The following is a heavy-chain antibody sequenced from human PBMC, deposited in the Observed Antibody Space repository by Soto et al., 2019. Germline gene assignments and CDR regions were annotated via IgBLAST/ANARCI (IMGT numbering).Heavy chain of an antibody. J-gene: IGHJ6*02. CDR3: ARFTARTTGTTGYYYYGMDV. V-gene: IGHV1-8*01. CDR2: KNPNSGNT. CDR1: GYTFTSYD. Sequence: PSVKVSCKASGYTFTSYDINWVRQATGQGREWMGWKNPNSGNTGYAQKFQGRVTMTMNTSISTAYMELRSLRSDDTAVYYCARFTARTTGTTGYYYYGMDVWGQGTTVTVSS. D-gene: IGHD1-1*01.